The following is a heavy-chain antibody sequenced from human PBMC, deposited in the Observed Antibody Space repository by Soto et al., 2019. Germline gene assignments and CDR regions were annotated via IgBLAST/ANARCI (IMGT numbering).Heavy chain of an antibody. CDR1: GGTFSSYA. Sequence: QVQLVQSGAEVKKPGSSVKVSCKASGGTFSSYAISWVRQAPGQGLEWMGGIIPIFGTANYAQKFQGRVTITADKSTSTAYMELSSLRSEDTAVYYCAREFPLIFGVVSVGYYYGMDVWGQGTTVTVSS. J-gene: IGHJ6*02. CDR2: IIPIFGTA. CDR3: AREFPLIFGVVSVGYYYGMDV. D-gene: IGHD3-3*01. V-gene: IGHV1-69*06.